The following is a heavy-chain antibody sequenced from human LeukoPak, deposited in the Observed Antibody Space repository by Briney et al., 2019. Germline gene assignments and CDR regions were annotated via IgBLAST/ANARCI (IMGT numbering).Heavy chain of an antibody. CDR3: AREGYSGSYSPAFDI. V-gene: IGHV3-66*01. CDR2: IYSGGST. J-gene: IGHJ3*02. D-gene: IGHD1-26*01. Sequence: GGSLRLSCAASGFTFSNYGMHWVRQAPGKGLEWVSVIYSGGSTYYADSVKGRFTISRDNSKNTLYLQMNSLRAEDTAVYYCAREGYSGSYSPAFDIWGQGTMVTVSS. CDR1: GFTFSNYG.